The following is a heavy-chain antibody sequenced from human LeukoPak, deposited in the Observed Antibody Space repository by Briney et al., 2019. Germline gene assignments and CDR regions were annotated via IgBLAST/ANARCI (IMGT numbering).Heavy chain of an antibody. Sequence: SETLSLTCTVSGGSISSGSYYWSWIRQPAGKGLEWIGRIYTSGSTNYNPSLKSRVTISVDTSKNQFSLKLSSVTAADTAVYYCARNYSFKRRKDYYYYMDVWGKGTTVTVSS. CDR3: ARNYSFKRRKDYYYYMDV. CDR2: IYTSGST. J-gene: IGHJ6*03. D-gene: IGHD4-11*01. V-gene: IGHV4-61*02. CDR1: GGSISSGSYY.